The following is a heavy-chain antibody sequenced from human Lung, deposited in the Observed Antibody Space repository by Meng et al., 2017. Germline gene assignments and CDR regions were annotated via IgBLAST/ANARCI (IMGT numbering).Heavy chain of an antibody. CDR2: INPDNDNT. CDR1: GYTFATYP. J-gene: IGHJ4*02. CDR3: ARYGSGSYLD. Sequence: QVQLVQSGAEVKNPGASVKVSCKASGYTFATYPIHWVRQAPGQGLEWMGWINPDNDNTRYSQRFQGRLTISRDTSASTAYMELNTLTSEDTAVYYCARYGSGSYLDWGQGALVTVSS. D-gene: IGHD3-10*01. V-gene: IGHV1-3*01.